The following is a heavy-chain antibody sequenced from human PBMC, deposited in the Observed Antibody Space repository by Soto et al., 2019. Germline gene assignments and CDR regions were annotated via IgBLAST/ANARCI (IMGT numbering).Heavy chain of an antibody. V-gene: IGHV3-23*01. D-gene: IGHD5-18*01. CDR1: GFTFSSYA. CDR2: ISGSGDST. CDR3: ALGYSYAPFDP. J-gene: IGHJ5*02. Sequence: GGSLRLSCAASGFTFSSYAMSWVRQAPGKGLEWVSGISGSGDSTYYADSVKGRFTISRDNSKNTLYLQMNSLGAEDTAVYYCALGYSYAPFDPWGQGTLVTV.